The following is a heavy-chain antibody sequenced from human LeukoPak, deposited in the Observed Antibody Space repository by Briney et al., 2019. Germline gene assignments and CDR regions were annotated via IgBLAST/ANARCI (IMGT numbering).Heavy chain of an antibody. CDR2: IFSSGST. D-gene: IGHD5-12*01. CDR1: GGFMTGHY. CDR3: ARAVSGSDYWFDP. Sequence: SETLSRTCNVSGGFMTGHYWTWIRQTPGEGLEWIGCIFSSGSTNYNPSLKSRVTISVDTSKKQFSLNLRSLTAADTAVYYCARAVSGSDYWFDPWGQGTQVTVSS. V-gene: IGHV4-59*11. J-gene: IGHJ5*02.